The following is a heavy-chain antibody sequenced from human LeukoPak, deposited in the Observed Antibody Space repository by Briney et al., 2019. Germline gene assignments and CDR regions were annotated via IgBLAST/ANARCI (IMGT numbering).Heavy chain of an antibody. CDR1: GFTFSNSW. CDR3: TTDLCYDYVWGSYRPLRDY. V-gene: IGHV3-15*01. Sequence: GGSLRLSCAASGFTFSNSWMRWVRQAPGKGLEWVARIKSEGGGGTSDDAAPGRGRLTISRDDSKITLYLQMNSLTAKDPAVYYCTTDLCYDYVWGSYRPLRDYWGQGTLVTVSS. D-gene: IGHD3-16*02. J-gene: IGHJ4*02. CDR2: IKSEGGGGTS.